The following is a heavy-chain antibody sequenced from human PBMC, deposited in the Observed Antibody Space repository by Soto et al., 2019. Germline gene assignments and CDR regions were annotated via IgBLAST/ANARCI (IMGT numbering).Heavy chain of an antibody. CDR2: ISGSGGST. V-gene: IGHV3-23*01. J-gene: IGHJ4*02. CDR3: AKTQNSSGHRGVFGY. Sequence: GGSLRLSCAASGFTFSSYAMSWVRQAPGKGLEWVSAISGSGGSTYYADSVKGRFTISRDNSKNTLYLQMNSLRAEDTAVYYCAKTQNSSGHRGVFGYWGQGTLVTVSS. D-gene: IGHD6-19*01. CDR1: GFTFSSYA.